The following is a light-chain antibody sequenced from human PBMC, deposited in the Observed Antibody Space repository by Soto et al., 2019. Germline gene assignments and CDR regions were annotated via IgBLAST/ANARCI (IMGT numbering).Light chain of an antibody. CDR1: QSVSSNY. Sequence: EIVLTQSPGTVSLSPGERATLSCRASQSVSSNYLAWYQQKPGQAPRLLIYGASSRATGIPDRFSGSGSGTDFTLTISRLAPEDFAVYYCQQFGSSRTFGQGTKLEIK. CDR3: QQFGSSRT. CDR2: GAS. J-gene: IGKJ2*01. V-gene: IGKV3-20*01.